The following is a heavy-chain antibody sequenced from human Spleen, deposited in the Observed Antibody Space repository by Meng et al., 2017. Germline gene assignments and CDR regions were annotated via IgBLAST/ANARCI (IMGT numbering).Heavy chain of an antibody. Sequence: QWQLRGAGPELVNPAGALSFPCMDSCASISTGIYYWSWISQHPGKGLEWIGYIYDSGTTSYNPSLESPVTISMDTSKNQFSLRLGSVTAADTAVYYCATIDYGEVFFVYWGQGTLVTVSS. D-gene: IGHD4-17*01. CDR2: IYDSGTT. CDR1: CASISTGIYY. CDR3: ATIDYGEVFFVY. V-gene: IGHV4-31*01. J-gene: IGHJ4*02.